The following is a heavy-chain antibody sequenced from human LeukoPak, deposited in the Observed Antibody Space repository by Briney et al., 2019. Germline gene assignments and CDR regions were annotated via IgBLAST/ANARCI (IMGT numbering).Heavy chain of an antibody. CDR2: IRSKAYGGTT. V-gene: IGHV3-49*03. J-gene: IGHJ3*02. Sequence: GGSLRLSCAASGFTFSNAWMSWFRQAPGKGLEWVGFIRSKAYGGTTEYAASVKGRFTISRDDSKSIAYLQMNSLKTEDTAVYYCTRDSRRAILFDIWGQGTMVTVSS. D-gene: IGHD2-21*01. CDR3: TRDSRRAILFDI. CDR1: GFTFSNAW.